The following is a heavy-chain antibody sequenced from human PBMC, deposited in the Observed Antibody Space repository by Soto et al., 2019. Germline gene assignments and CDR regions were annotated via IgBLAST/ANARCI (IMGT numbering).Heavy chain of an antibody. CDR3: ASGGSGSYYTSVHGMDV. CDR2: INHSGST. Sequence: SETLSLTCAVYGGSFSGYYWSWIRQPPGKGLEWIGEINHSGSTNYNPSLKSRVTISVDTSKNQFSLKLSSVTAADTAVYYCASGGSGSYYTSVHGMDVWGQGTTVTVSS. J-gene: IGHJ6*02. V-gene: IGHV4-34*01. D-gene: IGHD3-10*01. CDR1: GGSFSGYY.